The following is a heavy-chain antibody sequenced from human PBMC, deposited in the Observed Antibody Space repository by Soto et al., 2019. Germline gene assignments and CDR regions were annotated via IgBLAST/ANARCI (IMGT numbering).Heavy chain of an antibody. J-gene: IGHJ4*02. V-gene: IGHV1-46*01. D-gene: IGHD3-22*01. CDR1: GYNFANYY. CDR2: INPRGGST. Sequence: QVLLVQSGAEVKMPGASVRVSCKTSGYNFANYYIHWVRQAPGQGPQWMGIINPRGGSTRFSQNFQGRLTMTRDTSTSTVYMELRGLGSGDTAIYYCLRDSLFRYQSSGSPHYFDSWGQGTLVTVSS. CDR3: LRDSLFRYQSSGSPHYFDS.